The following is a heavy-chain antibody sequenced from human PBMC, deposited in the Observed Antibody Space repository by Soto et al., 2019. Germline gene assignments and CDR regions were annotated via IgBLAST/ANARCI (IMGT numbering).Heavy chain of an antibody. CDR3: ARGDFTMFRGAASH. J-gene: IGHJ4*02. CDR2: IYNSGNT. CDR1: GASISIGDYY. Sequence: QVQLQESGPGLVKPSQTLSLTCTVSGASISIGDYYWSWIRQPPGKGLEWIGYIYNSGNTYYTPSLESRGTISRDTSKNHFSLNLSSVTAADTAVYFCARGDFTMFRGAASHWGQGTLVTVSS. V-gene: IGHV4-30-4*01. D-gene: IGHD3-10*01.